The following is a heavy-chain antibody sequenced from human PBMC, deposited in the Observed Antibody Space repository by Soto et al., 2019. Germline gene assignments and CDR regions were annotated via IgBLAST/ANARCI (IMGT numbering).Heavy chain of an antibody. Sequence: SETLSLTYTVAGGSISSYYCRFIRQPAGKGLEWIGRIYTSGSTDYNPSLKSRLTMSVDTSKTQFSLKLSSVTAADTAVYYCAGVSGAAAGDEDWFDPWRQGTMVTVSS. V-gene: IGHV4-4*07. CDR3: AGVSGAAAGDEDWFDP. J-gene: IGHJ5*02. CDR2: IYTSGST. CDR1: GGSISSYY. D-gene: IGHD6-13*01.